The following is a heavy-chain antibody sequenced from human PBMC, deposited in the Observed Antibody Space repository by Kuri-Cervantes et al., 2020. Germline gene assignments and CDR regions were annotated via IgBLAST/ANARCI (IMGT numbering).Heavy chain of an antibody. Sequence: GESLKISCAASGFTFDTYSMHWVRQPPGKGLEWVSSLDGTSTYIYYTDSVKGRFTISRDNAKNSLYLQMNSLRAEDTAVYYCARTRRGVVVPAVYYYYMDVWGTGTTVTVSS. CDR3: ARTRRGVVVPAVYYYYMDV. J-gene: IGHJ6*03. V-gene: IGHV3-21*01. CDR1: GFTFDTYS. D-gene: IGHD2-2*01. CDR2: LDGTSTYI.